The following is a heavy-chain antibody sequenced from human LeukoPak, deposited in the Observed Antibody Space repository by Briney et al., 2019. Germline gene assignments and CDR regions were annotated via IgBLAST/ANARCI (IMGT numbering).Heavy chain of an antibody. J-gene: IGHJ5*02. CDR2: IYHSGST. Sequence: ASETLSLTCTVSGGSISSGDYYWSWIRQPPGKGLEWIGYIYHSGSTYYNPSLKSRVTISVDRSKNQFSLKLSSVTAADTAVYYCAREPTRGHPTKPPSNWFDPWGQGTLVTVSS. D-gene: IGHD1-1*01. CDR3: AREPTRGHPTKPPSNWFDP. V-gene: IGHV4-30-4*01. CDR1: GGSISSGDYY.